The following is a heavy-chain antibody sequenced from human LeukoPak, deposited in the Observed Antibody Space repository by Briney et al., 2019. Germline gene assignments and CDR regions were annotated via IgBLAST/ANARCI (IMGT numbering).Heavy chain of an antibody. V-gene: IGHV1-8*01. Sequence: AASVKVSCKASGYTFTNNDINWVRQATGQGIEWMGWVSPDSGDTGYAPNFRGRVTMTRNTSISTAYMELSSLRSEDTAVYYCARGRTNWGQGTLVTVSS. J-gene: IGHJ4*02. D-gene: IGHD1-14*01. CDR3: ARGRTN. CDR1: GYTFTNND. CDR2: VSPDSGDT.